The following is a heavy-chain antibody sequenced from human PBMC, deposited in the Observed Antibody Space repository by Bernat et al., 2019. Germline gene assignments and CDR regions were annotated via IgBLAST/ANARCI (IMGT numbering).Heavy chain of an antibody. Sequence: QVQLVQSGAEVKKPGASVKVSCKASGYTFKNHAISWVRQAPGQGLEWMGWIIAFNGDTNYAQKFQGRVTMTTDTSTSTAYMELRSLTSDDTAVFYCARDPSSSSCSRGVFDFWGQGTMVSVSS. CDR1: GYTFKNHA. CDR3: ARDPSSSSCSRGVFDF. J-gene: IGHJ3*01. V-gene: IGHV1-18*01. CDR2: IIAFNGDT. D-gene: IGHD6-13*01.